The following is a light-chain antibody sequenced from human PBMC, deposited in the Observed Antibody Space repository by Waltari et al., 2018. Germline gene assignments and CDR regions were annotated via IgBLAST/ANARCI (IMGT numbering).Light chain of an antibody. V-gene: IGLV7-43*01. CDR3: LLYFGQHWRV. CDR2: DTD. Sequence: QTVVTQEPSLTVSPGGTVTLTCASSTGAVTSGHYPNWFQQKPGQPPRSLIYDTDKRHSWTPARVSGRLVGDKAALTLSGVQPEDEADYYCLLYFGQHWRVFGSGTMLTV. J-gene: IGLJ1*01. CDR1: TGAVTSGHY.